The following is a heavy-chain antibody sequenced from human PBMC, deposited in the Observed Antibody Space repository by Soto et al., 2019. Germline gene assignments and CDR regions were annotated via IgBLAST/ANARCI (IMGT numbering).Heavy chain of an antibody. D-gene: IGHD2-2*01. J-gene: IGHJ4*02. CDR1: SGSISSSNW. CDR3: ARGERPNYCSSTSCYVSYFAY. Sequence: KPSETLSLTCAVSSGSISSSNWWSWVRQPPGKGLEWIGEIYHSGSTNYNPSLKSRVTISVDKSKNQFSLKLSSVTAADTAVYYCARGERPNYCSSTSCYVSYFAYWGQGTLVTVSS. CDR2: IYHSGST. V-gene: IGHV4-4*02.